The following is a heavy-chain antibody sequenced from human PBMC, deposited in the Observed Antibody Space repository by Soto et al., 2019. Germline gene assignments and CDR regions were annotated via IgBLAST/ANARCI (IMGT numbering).Heavy chain of an antibody. CDR2: LFPRHSHT. CDR3: ATPYGNFDY. J-gene: IGHJ4*02. V-gene: IGHV5-51*01. Sequence: GESLKISCTDYVYNFPHFYTVWVPGIRGKVLDEMVILFPRHSHTIYTQSFQGQVTISADKSISTAYLQWSSLKASDTAMYYCATPYGNFDYWGQGTPVTVSS. CDR1: VYNFPHFY. D-gene: IGHD4-17*01.